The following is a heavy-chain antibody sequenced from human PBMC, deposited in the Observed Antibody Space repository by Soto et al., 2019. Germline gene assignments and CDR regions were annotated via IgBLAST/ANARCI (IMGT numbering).Heavy chain of an antibody. J-gene: IGHJ5*02. CDR1: GYTFTGYY. V-gene: IGHV1-2*02. D-gene: IGHD3-3*01. Sequence: QVQLVQSGAEVKKPGASVKVSCKASGYTFTGYYMHWVRQAPGQGLEWMGWINPNSGGTNYAQKFQGRVTMTRDTSISSADMELSRLRSDDTAVYYCARSDYDFWSGYLWFDPWGQGTLGTVSS. CDR2: INPNSGGT. CDR3: ARSDYDFWSGYLWFDP.